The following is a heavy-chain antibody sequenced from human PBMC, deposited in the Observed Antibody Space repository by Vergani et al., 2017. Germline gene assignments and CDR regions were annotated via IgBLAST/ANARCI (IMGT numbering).Heavy chain of an antibody. J-gene: IGHJ4*02. D-gene: IGHD1-26*01. CDR2: IIPILGIA. V-gene: IGHV1-69*02. CDR3: AKLVGATNYFDY. CDR1: GGTFSSYT. Sequence: QVQLVQSGAEVKKPGSSVKVSCKASGGTFSSYTISWVRQAPGHGLEWMGRIIPILGIANYAQKFQGRVTITADKSTSTAYMALSSLRSEDTAVYYCAKLVGATNYFDYWGQGTLVTVSS.